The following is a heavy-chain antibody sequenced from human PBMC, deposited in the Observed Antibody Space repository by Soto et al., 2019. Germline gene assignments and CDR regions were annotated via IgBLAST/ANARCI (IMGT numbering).Heavy chain of an antibody. CDR1: GGTFSSYA. Sequence: QVQLVQSGAEVKKPGSSVKVSCKASGGTFSSYAISWVRQAPGQGLEWMGGIIPIFGTANYAQKFQGRVTSTADKFTSTASMELISLRSEDPAVYYFARSGFTMANSIDVWGQENTVTVSS. CDR2: IIPIFGTA. V-gene: IGHV1-69*06. CDR3: ARSGFTMANSIDV. J-gene: IGHJ6*02. D-gene: IGHD3-10*01.